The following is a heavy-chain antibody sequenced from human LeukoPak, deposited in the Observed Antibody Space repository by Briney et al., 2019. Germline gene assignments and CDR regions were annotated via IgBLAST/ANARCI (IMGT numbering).Heavy chain of an antibody. CDR2: IKQDGGEK. CDR3: ARDHVIAAAAY. V-gene: IGHV3-7*01. J-gene: IGHJ4*02. D-gene: IGHD6-13*01. CDR1: GFTFSSYW. Sequence: GGSLRLSCAASGFTFSSYWMSWVRQAPGKGLEWVANIKQDGGEKYYVDSVKGRFTISRDDAKNSLYLRMNSLRAEDTAVYYCARDHVIAAAAYWGQGTLVTVSS.